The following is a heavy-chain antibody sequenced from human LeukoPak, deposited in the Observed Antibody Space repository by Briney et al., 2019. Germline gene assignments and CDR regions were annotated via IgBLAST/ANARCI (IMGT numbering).Heavy chain of an antibody. J-gene: IGHJ4*02. CDR3: ARQIAWGVGRFDY. Sequence: SETLSLTCTVSGGSISSYYWSWIRQPPGKGLEWIGYIYYSGNTNYNPSLKSRATISMDTSKNQFSLKLNSVTAADTAVYYCARQIAWGVGRFDYWGQGTLATVSA. D-gene: IGHD3-10*01. CDR1: GGSISSYY. V-gene: IGHV4-59*08. CDR2: IYYSGNT.